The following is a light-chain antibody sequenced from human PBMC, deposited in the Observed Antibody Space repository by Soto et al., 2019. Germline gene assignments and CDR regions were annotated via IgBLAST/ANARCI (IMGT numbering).Light chain of an antibody. CDR2: DAS. CDR1: QSVSSK. V-gene: IGKV3-15*01. J-gene: IGKJ1*01. CDR3: QQYNNWPWT. Sequence: EIVMTQSPGTLSVSPGERVTLSCRASQSVSSKLVWYQRKPGQAPRLLIYDASTRATGMPGRFSGSGSGTEFSLTIRSLQSEDFAIYYCQQYNNWPWTFGQGTKVEIK.